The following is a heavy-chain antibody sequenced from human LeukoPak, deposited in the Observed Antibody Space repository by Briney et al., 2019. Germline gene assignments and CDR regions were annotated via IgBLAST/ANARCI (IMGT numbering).Heavy chain of an antibody. CDR3: ARALERTGY. Sequence: GGSLRLSCAASGFTFSSYWMHWVRQAPGRGLVWVSRINSDGSTTAYADSVRGRFTISRDNAKNTLYLQMNSLRDEDTAMYYCARALERTGYRGQGTLVTVSS. D-gene: IGHD1-1*01. CDR2: INSDGSTT. V-gene: IGHV3-74*01. CDR1: GFTFSSYW. J-gene: IGHJ4*02.